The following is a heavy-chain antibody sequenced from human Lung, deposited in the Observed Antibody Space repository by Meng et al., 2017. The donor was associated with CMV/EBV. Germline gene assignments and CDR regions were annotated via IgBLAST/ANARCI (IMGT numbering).Heavy chain of an antibody. J-gene: IGHJ5*02. V-gene: IGHV3-20*04. CDR3: AREGTLGWFDP. CDR1: GFRFENFA. D-gene: IGHD3-10*01. Sequence: LSCAASGFRFENFARAWVRQAPGKGLECVSSINWNGGSTNYADSVKGRFTISRDNAKNFPHLQMNSLRAEDTALYYCAREGTLGWFDPWGQGTLVTVSS. CDR2: INWNGGST.